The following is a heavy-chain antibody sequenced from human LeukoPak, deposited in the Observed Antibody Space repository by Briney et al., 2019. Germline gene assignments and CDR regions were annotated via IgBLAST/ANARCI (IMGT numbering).Heavy chain of an antibody. J-gene: IGHJ4*02. CDR1: GFTFSSYE. CDR2: ISSSGSTM. CDR3: ARFASDGPFDY. V-gene: IGHV3-48*03. Sequence: GGSLRLSCAASGFTFSSYEMNWVRQAPGKGLEWVSYISSSGSTMDYADSVKGRFTISRDSAKNSLFLQMNSLRAEDTAVYYCARFASDGPFDYWGRGTLVTVSS.